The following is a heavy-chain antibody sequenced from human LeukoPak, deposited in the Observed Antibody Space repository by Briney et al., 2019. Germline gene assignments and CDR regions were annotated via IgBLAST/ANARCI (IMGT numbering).Heavy chain of an antibody. V-gene: IGHV4-39*01. CDR1: GGPISSSSYY. Sequence: PSQTLSLTCTVSGGPISSSSYYWGWIRQPPGKGLEWIGRIYYSGSTYYNPSLKSRVTISVDTSKNQFSLKLSSVTAADTAVYYCASLIPYSSRINDYWGQGTLVTVSS. D-gene: IGHD6-13*01. CDR2: IYYSGST. J-gene: IGHJ4*02. CDR3: ASLIPYSSRINDY.